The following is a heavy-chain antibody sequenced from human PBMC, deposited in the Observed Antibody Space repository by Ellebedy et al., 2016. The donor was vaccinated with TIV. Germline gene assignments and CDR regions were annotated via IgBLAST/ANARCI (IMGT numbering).Heavy chain of an antibody. CDR3: ARESVGSGSAFDY. V-gene: IGHV3-30*03. J-gene: IGHJ4*02. CDR1: GFTFSSYG. CDR2: ISYDGSNK. Sequence: PGGSLRLSCAASGFTFSSYGMHWVRQAPGKGLEWVAVISYDGSNKYYADSVKGRFTISRDNSKNTLYLQMNSLRAEDTALYYCARESVGSGSAFDYWGQGTLVTVSS. D-gene: IGHD3-10*01.